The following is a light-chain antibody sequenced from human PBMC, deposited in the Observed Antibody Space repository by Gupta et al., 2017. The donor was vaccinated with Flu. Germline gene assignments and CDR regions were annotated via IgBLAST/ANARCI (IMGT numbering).Light chain of an antibody. CDR2: GAS. Sequence: TLSLSPGEGATLACRARQSVIANWLDWYKQKPGRAPRLLIHGASTRAPGIPDRFSGSGSGTDLTLTINRLEPADSAIYYCQQYDVSPRWTFGQGTKVEIK. V-gene: IGKV3-20*01. J-gene: IGKJ1*01. CDR3: QQYDVSPRWT. CDR1: QSVIANW.